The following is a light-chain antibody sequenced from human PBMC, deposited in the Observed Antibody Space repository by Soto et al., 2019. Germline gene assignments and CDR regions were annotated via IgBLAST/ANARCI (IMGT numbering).Light chain of an antibody. Sequence: DTVLTQSPATLSLSPGERATLSSRASQSVRNYLAWYQQKPGQAPRLLIYDTSNRATGIPARFSGSGSETDFTLTISSLEPEDSALYYCQQRFNWPPITFGQGTRLEIK. CDR2: DTS. CDR1: QSVRNY. V-gene: IGKV3-11*01. CDR3: QQRFNWPPIT. J-gene: IGKJ5*01.